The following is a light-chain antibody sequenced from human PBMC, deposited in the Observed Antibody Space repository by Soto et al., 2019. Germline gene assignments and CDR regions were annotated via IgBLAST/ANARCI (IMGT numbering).Light chain of an antibody. J-gene: IGLJ1*01. CDR2: TND. Sequence: QSVLTQPPSASGTPGQRVTISCSGSSSNIGSNTVNWYQQLPGTAPKLLIYTNDQRPSGVPDRFSGSRSGTSASLAFSGLQFEDEADYHCSSWDDNLDAVVFGAGTKVTVL. V-gene: IGLV1-44*01. CDR1: SSNIGSNT. CDR3: SSWDDNLDAVV.